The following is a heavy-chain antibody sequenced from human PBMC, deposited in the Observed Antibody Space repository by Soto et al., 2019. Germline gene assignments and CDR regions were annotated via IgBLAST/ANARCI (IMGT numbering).Heavy chain of an antibody. CDR1: GFTFSSYA. J-gene: IGHJ6*02. D-gene: IGHD3-3*01. CDR3: AKDGTIFGVVTEYGMDV. Sequence: GGSLRLSCAASGFTFSSYAMSWVRQAPGKGLEWVSAISGSGGSTYYADSVKGRFTISRDNSKNTLYLQMNSLRAEDTAVYYCAKDGTIFGVVTEYGMDVWGQGTTVTV. CDR2: ISGSGGST. V-gene: IGHV3-23*01.